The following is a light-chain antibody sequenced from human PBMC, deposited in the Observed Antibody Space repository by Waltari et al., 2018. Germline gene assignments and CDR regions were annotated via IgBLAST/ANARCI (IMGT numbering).Light chain of an antibody. CDR2: DVN. J-gene: IGLJ2*01. Sequence: SALTQPDSVSGSPGQSITISCSGISSDRGGYEYVSWYQQHPGKAPKVIIYDVNQRPSGVSNRFSGSKSGSSASLTISGLQAEDEADYYCSSFTSSTTGIFGGGTKVTVL. CDR1: SSDRGGYEY. V-gene: IGLV2-14*03. CDR3: SSFTSSTTGI.